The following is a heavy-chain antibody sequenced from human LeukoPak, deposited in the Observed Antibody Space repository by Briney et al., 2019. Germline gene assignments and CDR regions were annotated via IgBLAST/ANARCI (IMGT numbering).Heavy chain of an antibody. V-gene: IGHV5-51*01. CDR1: GYSITSYW. J-gene: IGHJ4*02. CDR2: IYPGDSDT. CDR3: ARHFRSNGDFGPPDY. Sequence: GESLKISCKGSGYSITSYWIAWVRHMPGKGLEWMGIIYPGDSDTRYSPSFQGQVTISADKSISTAYLQWSSLKALDTAMYYCARHFRSNGDFGPPDYWGQGTLVTVSS. D-gene: IGHD4-17*01.